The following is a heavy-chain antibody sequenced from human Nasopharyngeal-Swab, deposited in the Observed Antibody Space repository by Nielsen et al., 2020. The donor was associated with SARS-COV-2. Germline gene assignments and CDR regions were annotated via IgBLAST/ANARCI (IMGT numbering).Heavy chain of an antibody. Sequence: SETLSLTCTVSGGSVSSGSYYWSWIRQPPGKGLEWIGYIYYSGSTNYNPSLKSRVTISVDTSKNQFSLKLSSVTAADTAVYYCARDASNYGDCYYYYGMDVWGQGTTVTVSS. CDR2: IYYSGST. D-gene: IGHD4-11*01. CDR1: GGSVSSGSYY. J-gene: IGHJ6*02. CDR3: ARDASNYGDCYYYYGMDV. V-gene: IGHV4-61*01.